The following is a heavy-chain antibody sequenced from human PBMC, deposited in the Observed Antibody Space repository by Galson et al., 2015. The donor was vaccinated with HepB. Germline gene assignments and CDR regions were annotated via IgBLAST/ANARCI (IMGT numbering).Heavy chain of an antibody. J-gene: IGHJ6*02. V-gene: IGHV3-33*01. CDR1: GFTFSSYG. Sequence: SLRLSCAASGFTFSSYGMHWVRQAPGKGLEWVAVIWYDGSNKYYADSVKGRFTISRDNSKNTLYLQMNSLRAEDTAVYYCARELREPVGRDYYYYYGMDVWGQGTTVTVSS. CDR3: ARELREPVGRDYYYYYGMDV. D-gene: IGHD1-14*01. CDR2: IWYDGSNK.